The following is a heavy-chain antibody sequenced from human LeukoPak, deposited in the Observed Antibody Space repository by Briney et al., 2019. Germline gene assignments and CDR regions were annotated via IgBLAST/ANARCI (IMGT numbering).Heavy chain of an antibody. CDR1: GFTFSSYG. D-gene: IGHD3-3*01. CDR2: ISGSGGST. Sequence: GGSLRLSCAASGFTFSSYGMSWVRQAPGKGLEWVSAISGSGGSTYYADSVKGRFTISRDNSKNTLYLQMNSLRAEDTAVYYCAKDRITIFGVVIMTFDYWGQGTLVTVSS. J-gene: IGHJ4*02. CDR3: AKDRITIFGVVIMTFDY. V-gene: IGHV3-23*01.